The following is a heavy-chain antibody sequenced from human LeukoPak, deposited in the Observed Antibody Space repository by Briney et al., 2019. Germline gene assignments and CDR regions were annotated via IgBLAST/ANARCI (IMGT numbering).Heavy chain of an antibody. CDR1: GFTFSSSA. V-gene: IGHV3-23*01. Sequence: GGSLRLSCAASGFTFSSSAMTWVRQGPGTGLEFVASIIYSGGATYYADSVKGRFTISRDNSKNTLYLQMNSLRAEDTALYYCAKDSLYYDGSELVYYFDSWGQGTLVTVSS. CDR2: IIYSGGAT. D-gene: IGHD3-22*01. J-gene: IGHJ4*02. CDR3: AKDSLYYDGSELVYYFDS.